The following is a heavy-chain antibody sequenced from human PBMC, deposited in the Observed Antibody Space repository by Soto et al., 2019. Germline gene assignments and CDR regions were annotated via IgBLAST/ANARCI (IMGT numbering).Heavy chain of an antibody. CDR2: ISPWKGNT. J-gene: IGHJ4*02. D-gene: IGHD3-10*01. Sequence: ASVKVSCKASGYNFMPYGVNWVRQAPGQGLEWMGWISPWKGNTNYAQSFQGRVTMTTDTSTSTAYMELRSLTSDDTAVYYCARDLDPSGSYYTDYWGPGTLVTSPQ. V-gene: IGHV1-18*04. CDR1: GYNFMPYG. CDR3: ARDLDPSGSYYTDY.